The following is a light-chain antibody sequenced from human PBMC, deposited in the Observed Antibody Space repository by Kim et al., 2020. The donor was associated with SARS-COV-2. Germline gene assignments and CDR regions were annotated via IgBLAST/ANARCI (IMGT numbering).Light chain of an antibody. Sequence: ATINSKSSQNVLYSSNNKNYVAWYQQKPGQPPKLLIYCASTRESGFPDRFSGSESGTDFTLTIRSLQAEDVAVYYCQQYYSTPLTFGQGTKVDI. J-gene: IGKJ1*01. V-gene: IGKV4-1*01. CDR1: QNVLYSSNNKNY. CDR2: CAS. CDR3: QQYYSTPLT.